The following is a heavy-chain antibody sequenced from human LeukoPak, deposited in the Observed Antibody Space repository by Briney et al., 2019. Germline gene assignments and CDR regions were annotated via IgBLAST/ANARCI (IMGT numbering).Heavy chain of an antibody. CDR2: ISSSSSYI. Sequence: PGGSLRLSCAASGFTFSSNSMNWVRQAPGKGLEWVSSISSSSSYIYYAYSVKGRFTISRDNAKNSLYLQMNSPRAEDTAVYYCAKSTGPGFGKGGFFDYWGQGSLVTVSS. V-gene: IGHV3-21*04. J-gene: IGHJ4*02. D-gene: IGHD3-3*01. CDR3: AKSTGPGFGKGGFFDY. CDR1: GFTFSSNS.